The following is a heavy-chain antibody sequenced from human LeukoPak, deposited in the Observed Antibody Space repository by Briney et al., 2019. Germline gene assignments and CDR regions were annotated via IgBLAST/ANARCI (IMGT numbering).Heavy chain of an antibody. D-gene: IGHD2-2*01. CDR2: IDPNSGAT. V-gene: IGHV1-2*02. Sequence: ASVKVSCRASGYTFTAYYMHWVRQAPGQGPEWVGWIDPNSGATDYAQKFQGRVTMTRDTSISTVYMELSSLMSDDTAVYFCARVKGRYCTTDSCFYFDPWGQGTPVIVSS. CDR3: ARVKGRYCTTDSCFYFDP. CDR1: GYTFTAYY. J-gene: IGHJ5*02.